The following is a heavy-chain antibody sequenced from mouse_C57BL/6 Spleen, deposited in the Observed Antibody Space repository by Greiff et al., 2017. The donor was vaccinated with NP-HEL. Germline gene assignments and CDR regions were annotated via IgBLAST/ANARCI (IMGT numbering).Heavy chain of an antibody. CDR1: GYTFTSYW. Sequence: VQLQQPGAELVKPGASVKLSCKASGYTFTSYWMQWVKQRPGQGLEWIGEIDPSDSYTNYNQKFKGKATLTVDTSSSTAYMQLSRLTSEDSAVYYCARYGSSFYYFDYWGQGTTLTVSS. CDR2: IDPSDSYT. V-gene: IGHV1-50*01. CDR3: ARYGSSFYYFDY. D-gene: IGHD1-1*01. J-gene: IGHJ2*01.